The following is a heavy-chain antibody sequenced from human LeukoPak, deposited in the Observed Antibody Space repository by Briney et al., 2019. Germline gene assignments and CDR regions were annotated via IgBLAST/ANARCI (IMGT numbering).Heavy chain of an antibody. CDR3: AKAKYSGGYFGEYGMDV. Sequence: GGSLRLSCAASGFTFDDYAMHWVRQAPGKGLEWVSLISGDGGSTYYADSVKGRFTISRDNSKNSLYLQMNSLRTEDTALYYCAKAKYSGGYFGEYGMDVWGQGTTVTVSS. D-gene: IGHD1-26*01. CDR1: GFTFDDYA. V-gene: IGHV3-43*02. J-gene: IGHJ6*02. CDR2: ISGDGGST.